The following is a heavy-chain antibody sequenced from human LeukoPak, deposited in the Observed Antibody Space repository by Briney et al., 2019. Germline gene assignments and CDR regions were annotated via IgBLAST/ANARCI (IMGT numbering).Heavy chain of an antibody. CDR3: ARDFGTLLWFGELFYFDY. D-gene: IGHD3-10*01. CDR1: GGSISSYY. J-gene: IGHJ4*02. V-gene: IGHV4-59*12. CDR2: IYYSGST. Sequence: SETLSLTCTVSGGSISSYYWSWLRQPPGKGLEWIGYIYYSGSTNYNPSLKSRVTISVDTSKNQFSLKLSSVTAADTAVYYCARDFGTLLWFGELFYFDYWGQGTLVTVSS.